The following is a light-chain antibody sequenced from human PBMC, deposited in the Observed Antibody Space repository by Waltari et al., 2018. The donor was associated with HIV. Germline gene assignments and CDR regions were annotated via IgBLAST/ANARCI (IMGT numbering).Light chain of an antibody. CDR2: GAS. CDR3: QQYENWPPFT. V-gene: IGKV3-15*01. Sequence: EIVMTQSPATLAVPPGERATLSCRASQTITSNLAWYQHKPGQAPRLLIFGASTRATGIPARFSGSGSGTDFTLTISSLQSEDFAIYYCQQYENWPPFTFGGGTRVEIK. J-gene: IGKJ4*01. CDR1: QTITSN.